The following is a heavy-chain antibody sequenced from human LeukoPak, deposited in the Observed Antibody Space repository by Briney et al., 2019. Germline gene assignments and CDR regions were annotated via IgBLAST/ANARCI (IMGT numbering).Heavy chain of an antibody. CDR3: AKSGGSSGWLY. CDR1: GFTFSSSA. V-gene: IGHV3-23*01. CDR2: ISGSGGGT. D-gene: IGHD6-19*01. J-gene: IGHJ4*02. Sequence: AGGSLRLSCAASGFTFSSSATSWVRQAPGKGLEWLSGISGSGGGTYYADSVKGRFTISRDDSKNTLYLQMHSLRAEDTAVYYCAKSGGSSGWLYWGQGTLVTVSS.